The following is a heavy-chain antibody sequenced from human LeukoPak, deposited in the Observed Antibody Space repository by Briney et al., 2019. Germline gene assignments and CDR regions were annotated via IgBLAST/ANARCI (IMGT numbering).Heavy chain of an antibody. CDR3: ARDFYDGFALDY. CDR2: ISWNSGSI. Sequence: GRSLRLSCAASGFTFDDYAMHWVRQAPGKGLEWVSGISWNSGSIGYADSVKGRFTISRDNARNSLYLQMDSLRAEDTGVYYCARDFYDGFALDYWGQGTLVTVSS. D-gene: IGHD2/OR15-2a*01. CDR1: GFTFDDYA. J-gene: IGHJ4*02. V-gene: IGHV3-9*01.